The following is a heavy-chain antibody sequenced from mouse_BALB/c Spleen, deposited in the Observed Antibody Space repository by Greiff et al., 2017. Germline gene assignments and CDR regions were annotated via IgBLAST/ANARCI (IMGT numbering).Heavy chain of an antibody. J-gene: IGHJ3*01. D-gene: IGHD2-4*01. Sequence: EVKLMESGAELVKPGASVKLSCTASGFNIKDTYMHWVKQRPEQGLEWIGRIDPANGNTKYDPKFQGKATITADTSSNTAYLQLSSLTSEDTAVYYCARSTMIIFAYWGQGTLVTVSA. CDR3: ARSTMIIFAY. CDR1: GFNIKDTY. V-gene: IGHV14-3*02. CDR2: IDPANGNT.